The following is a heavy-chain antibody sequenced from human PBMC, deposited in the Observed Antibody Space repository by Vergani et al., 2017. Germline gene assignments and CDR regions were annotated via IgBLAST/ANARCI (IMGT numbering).Heavy chain of an antibody. CDR1: GFIFSDYY. D-gene: IGHD1/OR15-1a*01. Sequence: QVQLVASGGGLVRPGGSLRLSCAASGFIFSDYYMTWIRQTPGKGLEWLAHISDGGETKMYAESLKGRFTASRDNTKNLLNLQMKTLKVDDTATYYCGRKQSPASLMDKQIDIWGQGTLVTVSS. CDR3: GRKQSPASLMDKQIDI. V-gene: IGHV3-11*01. CDR2: ISDGGETK. J-gene: IGHJ5*02.